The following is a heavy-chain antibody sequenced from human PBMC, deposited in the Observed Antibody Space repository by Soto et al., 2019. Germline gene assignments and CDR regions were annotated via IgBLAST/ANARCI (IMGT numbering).Heavy chain of an antibody. CDR2: IIPLFGTA. D-gene: IGHD6-13*01. V-gene: IGHV1-69*01. CDR3: ARTKGSYSSSYYYFDY. J-gene: IGHJ4*02. CDR1: GGTFSTYA. Sequence: QVQLVQSGAEVKQPGSSVKVSCKTSGGTFSTYAIYWVRQAPGQGLEWMGAIIPLFGTAYYAQKFQGRVTMNADESTSTAYMELRSLRSEDTAVYYCARTKGSYSSSYYYFDYWGQGTLVTGSS.